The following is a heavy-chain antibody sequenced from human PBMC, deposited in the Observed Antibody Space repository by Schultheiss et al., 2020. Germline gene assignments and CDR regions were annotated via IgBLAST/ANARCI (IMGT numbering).Heavy chain of an antibody. CDR3: ARDGDYEPLYYYYGMDV. V-gene: IGHV3-11*01. D-gene: IGHD4-17*01. J-gene: IGHJ6*02. CDR1: GFTFSDYY. CDR2: ISSSGSTI. Sequence: SLKISCAASGFTFSDYYMSWIRQAPGKGLEWVSYISSSGSTIYYADSVKGRFTISRDNAKNSLYLQMNSLRAEDTAVYYCARDGDYEPLYYYYGMDVWGQGTTVTVSS.